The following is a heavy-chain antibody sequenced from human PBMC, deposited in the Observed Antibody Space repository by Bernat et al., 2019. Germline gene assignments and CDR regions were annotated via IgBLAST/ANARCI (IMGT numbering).Heavy chain of an antibody. V-gene: IGHV1-18*01. Sequence: QVQLVQSGAEVRKPGASVKVSCKASGYTFTSYEISWVRQAPGQGLEWMGWISTYTGDTKYEQRLQGRITMTRDTSTTTAYMELRGLISDDTAVYYCVREGAVAGWVYFQPWGQGTLLSVSS. CDR2: ISTYTGDT. CDR3: VREGAVAGWVYFQP. D-gene: IGHD6-19*01. CDR1: GYTFTSYE. J-gene: IGHJ1*01.